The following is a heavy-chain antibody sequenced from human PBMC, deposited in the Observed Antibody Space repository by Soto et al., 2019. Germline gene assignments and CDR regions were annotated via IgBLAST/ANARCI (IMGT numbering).Heavy chain of an antibody. D-gene: IGHD3-16*02. CDR1: TFTFSSYW. Sequence: GGSLRLSCEASTFTFSSYWMTWVRQAPGKGLEWVANIKQDGSEKNYADSVKGRFTISRDNSKNTLYLQMNSLRAEDRAVYYCAREREVTFGGVIVISFGYWGQGTLVTVSS. J-gene: IGHJ4*02. CDR3: AREREVTFGGVIVISFGY. V-gene: IGHV3-7*01. CDR2: IKQDGSEK.